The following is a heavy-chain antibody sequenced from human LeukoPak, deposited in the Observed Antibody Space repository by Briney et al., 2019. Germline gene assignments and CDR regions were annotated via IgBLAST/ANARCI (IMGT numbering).Heavy chain of an antibody. V-gene: IGHV1-2*02. CDR1: GYTFTGYY. CDR2: INPNSGGT. Sequence: ASVKVSCKASGYTFTGYYMHWVRQAPGQGLEWMGWINPNSGGTNYAQKFQGRVTMTRDTSISTAYMELSRLRSDDTAVYYCARDPSNSGYDYLYYFDYWGQGTLVTASS. D-gene: IGHD5-12*01. CDR3: ARDPSNSGYDYLYYFDY. J-gene: IGHJ4*02.